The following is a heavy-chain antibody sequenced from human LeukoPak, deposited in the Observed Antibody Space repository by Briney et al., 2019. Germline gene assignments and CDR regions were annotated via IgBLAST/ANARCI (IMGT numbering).Heavy chain of an antibody. Sequence: SETLSLTCTVSAGSVNNSNFFWGWIRQPPGRGLEWLGSIYTSGSTYSNPPLKIRVTLSIDTSKSQFSLRLTSVTAADTAVYYCARHGYDRSGFHSNWGQGTLVTVSS. CDR2: IYTSGST. CDR3: ARHGYDRSGFHSN. J-gene: IGHJ4*02. CDR1: AGSVNNSNFF. D-gene: IGHD3-22*01. V-gene: IGHV4-39*01.